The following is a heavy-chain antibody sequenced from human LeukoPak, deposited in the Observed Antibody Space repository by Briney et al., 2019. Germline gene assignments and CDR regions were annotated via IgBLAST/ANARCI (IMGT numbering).Heavy chain of an antibody. Sequence: GGSLRLSCAASGFTFSSYAMSWVRQAPGKGLEWVSLISGSGGSTYYADSVKGRFTISRDNAKNSLYLQMNSLRAEDTAVYYCARGSYYDILTDMDVWGKGTTVTVSS. CDR3: ARGSYYDILTDMDV. J-gene: IGHJ6*03. V-gene: IGHV3-23*01. D-gene: IGHD3-9*01. CDR1: GFTFSSYA. CDR2: ISGSGGST.